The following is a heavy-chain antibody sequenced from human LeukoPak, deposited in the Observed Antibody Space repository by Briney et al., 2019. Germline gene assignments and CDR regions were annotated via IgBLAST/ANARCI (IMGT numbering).Heavy chain of an antibody. CDR1: GFTFTSYS. CDR2: ISSSSSTI. CDR3: AREKGVWSGPYDY. J-gene: IGHJ4*02. Sequence: GGSLRLSCAASGFTFTSYSMNRVRQGPGKGLEGVSYISSSSSTIYYADSVKGRFTISRDNAKNSLYLQMNSLRAEDTAVYYCAREKGVWSGPYDYWGQGTLVTVSS. D-gene: IGHD3-3*01. V-gene: IGHV3-48*01.